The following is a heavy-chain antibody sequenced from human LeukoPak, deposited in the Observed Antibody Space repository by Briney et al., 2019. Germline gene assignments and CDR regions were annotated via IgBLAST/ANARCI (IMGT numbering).Heavy chain of an antibody. CDR3: ASIRGTLGY. J-gene: IGHJ4*02. Sequence: GGSLRLSCAASGFTFSDHFMDWVRQAPGKGLEWVGRIKNKANSYITQYAASMEGRFTISRDDSKNSLYLQMSSLKTEDTAMYYCASIRGTLGYWGQGTVVTVSS. D-gene: IGHD1-26*01. CDR2: IKNKANSYIT. V-gene: IGHV3-72*01. CDR1: GFTFSDHF.